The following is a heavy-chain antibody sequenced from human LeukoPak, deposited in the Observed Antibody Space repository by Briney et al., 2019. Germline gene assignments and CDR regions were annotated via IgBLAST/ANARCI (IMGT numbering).Heavy chain of an antibody. V-gene: IGHV3-48*04. CDR1: GITFSDYS. CDR2: ISSGGTII. D-gene: IGHD3-9*01. J-gene: IGHJ4*02. Sequence: GGSLRLSCAASGITFSDYSMNWVRQAPGKGLEWVSFISSGGTIIYYTDSVKGRFTISRDNAKNSLYLQMNSLRAEDTAVYYCAREGRYFDWLFLDGLDYWGQGTLVTVSS. CDR3: AREGRYFDWLFLDGLDY.